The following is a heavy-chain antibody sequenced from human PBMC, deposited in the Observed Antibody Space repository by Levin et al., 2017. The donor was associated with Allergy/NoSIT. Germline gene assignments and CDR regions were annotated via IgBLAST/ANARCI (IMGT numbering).Heavy chain of an antibody. D-gene: IGHD2-15*01. CDR3: AKCSGGNCYNAFDI. CDR2: ISGSGGST. J-gene: IGHJ3*02. CDR1: GLTFSSYG. V-gene: IGHV3-23*01. Sequence: SCEASGLTFSSYGMSWVRQAPGKGLEWVSGISGSGGSTYYADSVKGRFTISRDNSKNTLYLQMNSLRAEDTAVYYCAKCSGGNCYNAFDIWGQGTMVTVSS.